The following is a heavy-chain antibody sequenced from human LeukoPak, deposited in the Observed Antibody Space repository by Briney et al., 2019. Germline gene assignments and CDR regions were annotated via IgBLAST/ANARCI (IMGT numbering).Heavy chain of an antibody. CDR1: GYSITNYW. J-gene: IGHJ5*02. D-gene: IGHD2-15*01. Sequence: PGESLKISCKGSGYSITNYWIAWVRQMPGEGLEWMGIIYPADSDIRYSPSFQGQVTISADKSISTAYLQWSSLKASDTAMYYCARQEYCSGGSCYTWFDPWGQGTLVTVSS. CDR2: IYPADSDI. V-gene: IGHV5-51*01. CDR3: ARQEYCSGGSCYTWFDP.